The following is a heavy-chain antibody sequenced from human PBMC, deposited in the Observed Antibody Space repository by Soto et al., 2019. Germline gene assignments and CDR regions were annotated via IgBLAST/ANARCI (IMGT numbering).Heavy chain of an antibody. D-gene: IGHD2-2*01. V-gene: IGHV5-10-1*01. CDR3: ASSRTRYNWFDP. CDR2: IDPSDSYT. Sequence: RGESLKISCKGSGYSFTSYWISWVRQMPGKGLEWMGRIDPSDSYTNYSPSFQGHVTISADKSISTAYLQWSSLKASDTAMYYCASSRTRYNWFDPWGQGTLVTVSS. CDR1: GYSFTSYW. J-gene: IGHJ5*02.